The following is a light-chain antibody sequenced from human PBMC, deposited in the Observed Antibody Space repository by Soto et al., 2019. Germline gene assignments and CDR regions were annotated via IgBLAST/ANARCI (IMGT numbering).Light chain of an antibody. CDR2: DAS. V-gene: IGKV1-5*01. CDR3: QQYNGYSTWT. J-gene: IGKJ1*01. CDR1: QSINIW. Sequence: DIQLTQSPSTLSASVGDRITLTCRASQSINIWLAWYQQTPGKAPKILIFDASRLATGVPSRFSGSGSGTEFTLTIRGLQPDDFATYYCQQYNGYSTWTFGQGTRVETK.